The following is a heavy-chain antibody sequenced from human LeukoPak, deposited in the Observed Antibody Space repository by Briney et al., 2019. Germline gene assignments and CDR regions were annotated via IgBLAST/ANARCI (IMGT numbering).Heavy chain of an antibody. J-gene: IGHJ3*02. V-gene: IGHV4-4*07. CDR2: IDTSGNT. Sequence: SETLSLTCTVSGGSISSYYWSWIRQPAGKGLEWIGRIDTSGNTNYKPSLKSRVTISVDTSKNQFSLKLSSVTAADTAVYYCAREYPKTYYDYVWGSYLRPDAFDIWGQGTMVTVSS. D-gene: IGHD3-16*02. CDR3: AREYPKTYYDYVWGSYLRPDAFDI. CDR1: GGSISSYY.